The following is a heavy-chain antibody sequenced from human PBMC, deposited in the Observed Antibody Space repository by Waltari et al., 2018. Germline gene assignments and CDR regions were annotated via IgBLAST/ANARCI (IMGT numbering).Heavy chain of an antibody. J-gene: IGHJ4*02. CDR3: ATLNSYGFDH. Sequence: EVQLVESGGGLFQPGGSLRISCAASGFTFSTYWMHCVRQAPGRGLEWVSYINGDGSVTSYADSVEGRFTITRDNAQNTAYLEMNSLSVEDTAVFYCATLNSYGFDHWGQGTLVTVSS. D-gene: IGHD5-18*01. CDR1: GFTFSTYW. V-gene: IGHV3-74*01. CDR2: INGDGSVT.